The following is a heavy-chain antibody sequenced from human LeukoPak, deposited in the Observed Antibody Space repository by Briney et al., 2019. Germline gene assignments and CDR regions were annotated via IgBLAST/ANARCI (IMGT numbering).Heavy chain of an antibody. Sequence: GESLQISCKGSRYTYPSYWIGWVRQMPGKGLEWMGIIYPGDSDTSYSPSFQGQVTISADKSISTAYLHWSSLKASDTAMYYCARLYYNGMDVWGQGTTVTVSS. CDR1: RYTYPSYW. J-gene: IGHJ6*02. CDR2: IYPGDSDT. CDR3: ARLYYNGMDV. V-gene: IGHV5-51*01.